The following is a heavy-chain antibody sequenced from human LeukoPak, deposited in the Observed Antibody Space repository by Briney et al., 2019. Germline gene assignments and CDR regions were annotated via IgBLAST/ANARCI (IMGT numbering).Heavy chain of an antibody. CDR1: GLTVGGDY. CDR3: ARNWFDP. CDR2: IYSGGST. Sequence: GGSLGLSLAAFGLTVGGDYMSWFGQAPGKGLEWVSVIYSGGSTYYADSVKGRFTISRDKSKNTVYLQMNSLRFEDTAMYYCARNWFDPWGQGTLVTVSS. V-gene: IGHV3-53*05. J-gene: IGHJ5*02.